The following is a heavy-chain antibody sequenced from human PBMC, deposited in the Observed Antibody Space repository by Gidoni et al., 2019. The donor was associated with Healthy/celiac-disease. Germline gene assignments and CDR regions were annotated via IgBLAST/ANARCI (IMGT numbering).Heavy chain of an antibody. CDR2: IYYSGST. J-gene: IGHJ5*02. D-gene: IGHD2-15*01. Sequence: QVQLQESGPGLLKPSQTLSLTCTVPGGSISSRGYYWHWIRQHPGKGLEWIGYIYYSGSTYYNPSLKSRVTISVDTSKNQFSLKLSSVTAADTAVYYCARSKIHCSGGSCYSSWFDPWGQGTLVTVSS. CDR3: ARSKIHCSGGSCYSSWFDP. CDR1: GGSISSRGYY. V-gene: IGHV4-31*03.